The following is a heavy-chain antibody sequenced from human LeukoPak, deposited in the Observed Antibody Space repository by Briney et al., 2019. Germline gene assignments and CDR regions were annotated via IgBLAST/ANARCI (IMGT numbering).Heavy chain of an antibody. CDR3: TRDCSGGSCWGDAFDI. Sequence: KPGRSLRLSCIASGFTFGDYAMSWVRQAPGKGLEWVGFIRSKAYGGTTEYAASVKSRFSISRDDSKSIAYLQMNSLRTEDTAVSYCTRDCSGGSCWGDAFDIWGQGTMVTVSS. J-gene: IGHJ3*02. CDR2: IRSKAYGGTT. V-gene: IGHV3-49*04. CDR1: GFTFGDYA. D-gene: IGHD2-15*01.